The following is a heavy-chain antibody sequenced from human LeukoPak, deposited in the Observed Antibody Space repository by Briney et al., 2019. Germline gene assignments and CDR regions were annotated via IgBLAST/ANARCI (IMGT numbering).Heavy chain of an antibody. CDR3: AREGDYGDFYDY. J-gene: IGHJ4*02. CDR2: IIPILGIA. V-gene: IGHV1-69*04. CDR1: VGTFSSYA. Sequence: GASVKVSCKASVGTFSSYAISWVRQAPGQGLEWMGRIIPILGIANYAQKFQGRVTITADKSTSTAYMELSSLRSEDTAVYYCAREGDYGDFYDYWGQGTLVTVSS. D-gene: IGHD4-17*01.